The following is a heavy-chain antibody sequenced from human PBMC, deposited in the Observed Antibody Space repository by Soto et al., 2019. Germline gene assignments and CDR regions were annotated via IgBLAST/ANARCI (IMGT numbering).Heavy chain of an antibody. Sequence: SETLSLTCTVSGGSISSGGYYWSWIRQHPGKGMEWIGYIYYSGSTYYNPSLKSRVTISVDTSKNLFYLKLSSVTAAVTAVYYCARVYNWNYSLWGQGTLVTVSA. D-gene: IGHD1-1*01. CDR1: GGSISSGGYY. CDR2: IYYSGST. J-gene: IGHJ4*02. V-gene: IGHV4-31*03. CDR3: ARVYNWNYSL.